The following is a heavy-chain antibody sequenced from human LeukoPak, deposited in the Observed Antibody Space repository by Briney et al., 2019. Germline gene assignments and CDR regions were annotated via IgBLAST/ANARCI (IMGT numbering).Heavy chain of an antibody. CDR1: GFTFTDYW. Sequence: PGGSLRLSCAASGFTFTDYWMSWIRRAPGKGLEWISYISISGGTIYYAESAKGRFTISRDNAKSSLYLQMNSLRGEDTAVYYCARGNGAEGWGQGTMVTVSS. CDR2: ISISGGTI. V-gene: IGHV3-11*04. CDR3: ARGNGAEG. D-gene: IGHD3-10*01. J-gene: IGHJ3*01.